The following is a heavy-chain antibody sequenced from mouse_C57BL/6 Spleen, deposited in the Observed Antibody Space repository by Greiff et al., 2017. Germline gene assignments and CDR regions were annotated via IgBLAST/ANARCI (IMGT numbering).Heavy chain of an antibody. J-gene: IGHJ3*01. CDR2: INPNNGGT. V-gene: IGHV1-22*01. CDR3: ARGCYGSKAWFAY. D-gene: IGHD1-1*01. CDR1: GYTFTDYN. Sequence: EVKLQQSGPELVKPGASVKMSCKASGYTFTDYNMHWVKQSHGKSLEWIGYINPNNGGTSYNQKFKGKATLTVNKSSSTAYMELRSLTSEDSAVYYCARGCYGSKAWFAYWGQGTLVTVSA.